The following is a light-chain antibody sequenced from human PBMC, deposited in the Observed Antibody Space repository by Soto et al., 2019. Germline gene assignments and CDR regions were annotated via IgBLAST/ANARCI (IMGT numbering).Light chain of an antibody. CDR3: QQYNAYPWT. J-gene: IGKJ1*01. CDR2: KAS. Sequence: DIQMTQSPSTLSASVGDRVTITCRASQSINNRLVWYQQKPGRAPILLMYKASSLQSGVPSRFSGSGSGTEFHFTISSRQSADFATYYCQQYNAYPWTFGHGTKVEI. CDR1: QSINNR. V-gene: IGKV1-5*03.